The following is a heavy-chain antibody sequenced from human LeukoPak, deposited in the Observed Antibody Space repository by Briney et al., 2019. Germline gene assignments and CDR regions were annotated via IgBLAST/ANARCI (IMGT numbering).Heavy chain of an antibody. D-gene: IGHD5-12*01. J-gene: IGHJ3*02. CDR1: GGSISSSSYY. CDR3: ASLGLAVATSDAFDI. V-gene: IGHV4-39*01. CDR2: IYYSGST. Sequence: PSETLSLTCTVSGGSISSSSYYWGWIRQPPGKGLEWIGSIYYSGSTYYNPSLKSRVTISVDTSKNQFSLKLSSVTAADTAVYYCASLGLAVATSDAFDIWGQGTMVTVSS.